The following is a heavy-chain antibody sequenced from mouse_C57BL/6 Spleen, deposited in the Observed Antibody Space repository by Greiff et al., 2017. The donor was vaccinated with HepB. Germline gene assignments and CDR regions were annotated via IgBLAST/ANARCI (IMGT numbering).Heavy chain of an antibody. D-gene: IGHD2-4*01. J-gene: IGHJ3*01. CDR1: GYTFTDYY. CDR3: ARCYYEQAWFAY. V-gene: IGHV1-26*01. Sequence: EVQLQQSGPELVKPGASVKISCKASGYTFTDYYMNWVKQSHGKSLEWIGDINPNNGGTSYNQKFKGKATLTVDKSSSTDYMELRSLTSEDSAVYYCARCYYEQAWFAYWGQGTLVTVSA. CDR2: INPNNGGT.